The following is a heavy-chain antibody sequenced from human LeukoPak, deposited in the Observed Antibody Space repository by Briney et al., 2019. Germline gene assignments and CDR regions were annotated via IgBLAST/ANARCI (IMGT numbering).Heavy chain of an antibody. D-gene: IGHD2-15*01. CDR1: AYSISSDYY. V-gene: IGHV4-38-2*02. CDR3: ARERDCSGGSCFSGWFDP. Sequence: SETLSLTCTVSAYSISSDYYWGWIRQPPGKGPEWIGSIYHSGSTYYNPSLKSRVTISVGTSKNQFSLKLSSVTAADTAVYYCARERDCSGGSCFSGWFDPWGQGTLVTVSS. J-gene: IGHJ5*02. CDR2: IYHSGST.